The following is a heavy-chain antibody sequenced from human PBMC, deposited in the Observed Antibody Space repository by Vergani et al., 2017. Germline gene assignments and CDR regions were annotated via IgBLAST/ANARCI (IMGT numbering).Heavy chain of an antibody. CDR2: IIPIFGIA. V-gene: IGHV1-69*17. J-gene: IGHJ4*02. CDR1: GGTFSSYA. D-gene: IGHD6-6*01. CDR3: ARVPELEVGAAPYYFDY. Sequence: QVQLVQSGAEVKKPGSSVKVSCKASGGTFSSYAISCVRQAPGQGLEWMGGIIPIFGIANYAQKFQGRVTITADKSTSTAYMELSSLRSEDTAVYYCARVPELEVGAAPYYFDYGGQGSLVTVYS.